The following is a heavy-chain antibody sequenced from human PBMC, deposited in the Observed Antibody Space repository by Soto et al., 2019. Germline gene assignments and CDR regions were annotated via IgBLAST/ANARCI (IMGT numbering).Heavy chain of an antibody. D-gene: IGHD5-18*01. Sequence: ETLSLTCTVSGGSISSYYLSWIRQPPGKGLEWIGYIYYSGSTNYNPSLKSRVTISVDTSKNQFSLKLSSVTAADTAVYYCARHRGYSYGYPGFDYWGQGTLVTVS. CDR3: ARHRGYSYGYPGFDY. CDR2: IYYSGST. V-gene: IGHV4-59*08. CDR1: GGSISSYY. J-gene: IGHJ4*02.